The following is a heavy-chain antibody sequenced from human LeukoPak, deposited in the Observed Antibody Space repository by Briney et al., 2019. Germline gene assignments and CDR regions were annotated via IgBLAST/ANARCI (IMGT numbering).Heavy chain of an antibody. CDR1: VYTFTSYY. Sequence: ASVTVSFMASVYTFTSYYMHWVRPAPGQGLEGMGIINPRGGSTSYAQKFQGRVTMPRATSTSTVYMELSSLRSEDTAVYYCARVEYYYGSGSYGYWGQGTLVTVSS. D-gene: IGHD3-10*01. CDR3: ARVEYYYGSGSYGY. J-gene: IGHJ4*02. V-gene: IGHV1-46*01. CDR2: INPRGGST.